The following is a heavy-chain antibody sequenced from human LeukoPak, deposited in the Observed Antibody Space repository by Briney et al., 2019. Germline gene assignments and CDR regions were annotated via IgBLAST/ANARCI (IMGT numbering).Heavy chain of an antibody. CDR3: ARDNYDFWSGYTPY. CDR1: GYSISSGYY. V-gene: IGHV4-38-2*02. J-gene: IGHJ4*02. CDR2: IYQSGST. Sequence: SETLSLTCTVSGYSISSGYYWGWIRQPPGKGLEWIGSIYQSGSTYYNPSLKSRVTISVDTSKNQFSLKLSSVTAADTAVYYCARDNYDFWSGYTPYWGQGTLVTVSS. D-gene: IGHD3-3*01.